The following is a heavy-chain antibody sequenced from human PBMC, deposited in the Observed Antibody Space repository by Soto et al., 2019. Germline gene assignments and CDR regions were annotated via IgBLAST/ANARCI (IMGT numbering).Heavy chain of an antibody. CDR2: IYYSGST. V-gene: IGHV4-31*03. J-gene: IGHJ6*02. Sequence: SETLSLTCTVSGGSIGSGGYFWSWIRQHPGKGLEWIGFIYYSGSTYYNPSLKSRVTISVDTSKNQFSLKLSSVTAADTAVYYCAREGAAPYYYYGMDVWGQGTTVTVS. CDR3: AREGAAPYYYYGMDV. CDR1: GGSIGSGGYF. D-gene: IGHD6-6*01.